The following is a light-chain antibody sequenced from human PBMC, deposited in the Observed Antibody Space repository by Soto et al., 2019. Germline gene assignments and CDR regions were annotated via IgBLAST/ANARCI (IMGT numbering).Light chain of an antibody. CDR2: AAS. CDR1: QGIRND. J-gene: IGKJ1*01. V-gene: IGKV1-6*01. CDR3: LQDYNYPWT. Sequence: AIQMTQSPSSLSASVGDGVTITFRASQGIRNDLGWYQQKPGKAPKLLIYAASSLQSGVPSRFSGSGSGTDFTLTISSLQPKDFATYYCLQDYNYPWTFGQGTKVDIK.